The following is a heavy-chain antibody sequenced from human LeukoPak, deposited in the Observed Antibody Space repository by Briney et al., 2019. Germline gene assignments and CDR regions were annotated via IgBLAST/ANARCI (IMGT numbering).Heavy chain of an antibody. Sequence: ASETLSLTCTVSGGSISSYYWSWIRQPPGKGLEWIGYIYYSGGTNYKPSLKSRVTISVDTSKNQFSLKLNSVTAADTAVYYCARDPLTYYYDSSGYNAFDIWGQGTMVTVSS. CDR1: GGSISSYY. CDR2: IYYSGGT. J-gene: IGHJ3*02. V-gene: IGHV4-59*01. D-gene: IGHD3-22*01. CDR3: ARDPLTYYYDSSGYNAFDI.